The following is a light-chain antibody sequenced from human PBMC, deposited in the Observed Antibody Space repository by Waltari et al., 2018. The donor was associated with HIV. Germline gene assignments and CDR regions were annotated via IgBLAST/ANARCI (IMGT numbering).Light chain of an antibody. J-gene: IGKJ3*01. V-gene: IGKV1-27*01. CDR2: EAS. CDR1: QGISTF. Sequence: DVRVTQSPSSLSASVGDRVPITCRASQGISTFFAWYQQKPGKVPKLLINEASVLQSEVPARFSGSGSGTEFNLTISSLQAEDIGSYYCQKYDSGPFTFGPGTKVNIK. CDR3: QKYDSGPFT.